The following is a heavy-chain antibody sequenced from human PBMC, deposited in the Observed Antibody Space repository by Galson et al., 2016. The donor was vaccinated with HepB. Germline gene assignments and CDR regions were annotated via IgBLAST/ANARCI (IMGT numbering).Heavy chain of an antibody. D-gene: IGHD2/OR15-2a*01. J-gene: IGHJ6*02. Sequence: SETLSLTCVVSDGSLTSYYWSWIRQPPGKGLEWIGEINHRGSTKYQSSLKSRVTISVDTSKSEVSLKVSSVTAADSAVYYCARSTTYYGMDVWGQGTTVTVSS. CDR3: ARSTTYYGMDV. CDR1: DGSLTSYY. CDR2: INHRGST. V-gene: IGHV4-34*01.